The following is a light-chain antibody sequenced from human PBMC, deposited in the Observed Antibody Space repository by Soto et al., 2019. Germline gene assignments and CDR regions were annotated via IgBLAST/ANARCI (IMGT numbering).Light chain of an antibody. CDR3: QQYNNWPKT. V-gene: IGKV3D-15*01. CDR2: AAS. Sequence: EIEMTQSPATLSLSPGERATLSCRASQSVGSSLAWYQQKLGQAPRLLIYAASDRATGIPARFSGSGSGTEFTLTISSLQSEDFAVYYCQQYNNWPKTFGQGTKVDIK. J-gene: IGKJ1*01. CDR1: QSVGSS.